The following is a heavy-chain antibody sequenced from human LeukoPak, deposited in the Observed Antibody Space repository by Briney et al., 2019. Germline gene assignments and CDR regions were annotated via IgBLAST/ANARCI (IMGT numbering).Heavy chain of an antibody. CDR3: AKRGVVIRAIIVVGFHKEAYYFDC. CDR2: ISDRGGST. CDR1: GITLSNYG. Sequence: GGSLRLSCAVSGITLSNYGMSWVRQAPGKGLEWVAGISDRGGSTNYADSVKGRFTVSRDNPKNTLWLQMNSLRAEDTAVYFCAKRGVVIRAIIVVGFHKEAYYFDCWGRGALVTVSS. D-gene: IGHD2-15*01. V-gene: IGHV3-23*01. J-gene: IGHJ4*02.